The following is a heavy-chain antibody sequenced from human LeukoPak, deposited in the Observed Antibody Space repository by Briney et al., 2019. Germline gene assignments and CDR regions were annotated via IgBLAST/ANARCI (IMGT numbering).Heavy chain of an antibody. J-gene: IGHJ4*02. D-gene: IGHD1-20*01. CDR3: ARDRWITGSEYYFDY. V-gene: IGHV3-33*08. CDR1: GFTFSSYG. Sequence: GGSLRLSCAASGFTFSSYGMHWVRQAPGKGLEWVAVIWYDGSNKYYADSVKGRSTISRDNSKNTLYLQMNSLRAEDTAVYYCARDRWITGSEYYFDYWGQGTLVTVSS. CDR2: IWYDGSNK.